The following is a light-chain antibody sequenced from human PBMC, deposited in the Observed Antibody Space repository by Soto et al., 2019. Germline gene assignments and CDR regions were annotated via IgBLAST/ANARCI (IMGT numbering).Light chain of an antibody. CDR3: QQYNNRPPRT. Sequence: EIVMTQSRSTLSVSPVERATLSGRASESVSSNLAWYQQKHGQAPRLLIYGASIRATGISARFSGSGSGTEFTLTISSLQSEDFAIYYCQQYNNRPPRTFGQGTKVDIK. CDR1: ESVSSN. V-gene: IGKV3-15*01. J-gene: IGKJ1*01. CDR2: GAS.